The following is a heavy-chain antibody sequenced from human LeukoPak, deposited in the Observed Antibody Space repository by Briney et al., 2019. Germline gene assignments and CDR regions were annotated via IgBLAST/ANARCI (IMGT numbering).Heavy chain of an antibody. CDR2: INSLGNNM. D-gene: IGHD2-21*02. J-gene: IGHJ4*02. Sequence: GGSLRLSCAASGFTFSLYTMNWVRQAPGRGLEWISYINSLGNNMYYADSVKGRFTISRDNSKNTLYLQMNSLRAEDTAVYYCAKESLRSPNYFDYWGQGTLVAVSS. V-gene: IGHV3-48*01. CDR1: GFTFSLYT. CDR3: AKESLRSPNYFDY.